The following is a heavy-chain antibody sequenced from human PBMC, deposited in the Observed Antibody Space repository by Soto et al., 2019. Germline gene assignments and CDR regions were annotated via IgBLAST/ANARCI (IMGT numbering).Heavy chain of an antibody. CDR3: ARAGFSYGQLLF. D-gene: IGHD3-10*01. Sequence: SETLSLTCNVSGGPIKTGDYYWNWIRQPPGKGLEWIGYVFYSGATNYSPSLKSRAAISMDTSKNQFSLSLTSVTAAETAVYYCARAGFSYGQLLFWGQGIRVTVSS. V-gene: IGHV4-30-4*01. CDR2: VFYSGAT. CDR1: GGPIKTGDYY. J-gene: IGHJ4*02.